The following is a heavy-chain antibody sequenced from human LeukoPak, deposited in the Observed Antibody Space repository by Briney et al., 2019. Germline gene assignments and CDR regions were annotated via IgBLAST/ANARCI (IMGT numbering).Heavy chain of an antibody. J-gene: IGHJ6*03. V-gene: IGHV4-34*01. CDR1: GGSFSGYY. CDR3: ATSRKIPAAMWSRFYYYMDV. D-gene: IGHD2-2*01. CDR2: INHSGST. Sequence: SETLSLTCAVYGGSFSGYYWSWIRQPPGKGLEWIGEINHSGSTNYNPSLKSRVTISVDTSKNQFSLKLSSVTAADTAVYYCATSRKIPAAMWSRFYYYMDVWGKGTTVTVSS.